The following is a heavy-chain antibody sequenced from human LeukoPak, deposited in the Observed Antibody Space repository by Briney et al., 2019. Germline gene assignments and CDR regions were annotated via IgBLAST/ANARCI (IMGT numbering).Heavy chain of an antibody. J-gene: IGHJ4*02. Sequence: SETLSLTCTVSGGSISSYYWSWIRQPPGKGLEWIGYIYYSGSTNYNPSLKSRVTISVDTSKNQFSLKLSSVTAADTAVYYCARSKHAPPRYTIFGVVIFDYWGQGTLVTVSS. CDR3: ARSKHAPPRYTIFGVVIFDY. CDR1: GGSISSYY. D-gene: IGHD3-3*01. V-gene: IGHV4-59*01. CDR2: IYYSGST.